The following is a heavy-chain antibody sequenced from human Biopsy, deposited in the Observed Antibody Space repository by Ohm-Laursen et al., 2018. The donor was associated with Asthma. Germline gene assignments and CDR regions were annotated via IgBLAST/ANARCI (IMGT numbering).Heavy chain of an antibody. V-gene: IGHV3-11*01. D-gene: IGHD6-25*01. Sequence: GSLRLSCTASGFSFSDYYMTWMRQAPGKGLEWVSSISSSGSTTYPAASVKGRFTISRDNAQKSLFLQMGSLRAEDTAIYYCARVFESSEWGPFYHFGLDVWGQGTTVAVS. CDR3: ARVFESSEWGPFYHFGLDV. CDR2: ISSSGSTT. CDR1: GFSFSDYY. J-gene: IGHJ6*02.